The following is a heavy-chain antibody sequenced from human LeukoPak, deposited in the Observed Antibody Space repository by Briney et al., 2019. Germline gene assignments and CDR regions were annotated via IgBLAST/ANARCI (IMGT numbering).Heavy chain of an antibody. CDR1: EFTFSSYA. V-gene: IGHV3-30-3*01. CDR3: ARDLAYYYDSSGGVFDY. J-gene: IGHJ4*02. CDR2: ISYDGSNK. D-gene: IGHD3-22*01. Sequence: GGSLRLSCAASEFTFSSYAMHWVRQAPGKGLEWVAVISYDGSNKYYADSVKGRFTISRDNAKNSLYLQMNSLRAEDTAVYYCARDLAYYYDSSGGVFDYWGQGTLVTVSS.